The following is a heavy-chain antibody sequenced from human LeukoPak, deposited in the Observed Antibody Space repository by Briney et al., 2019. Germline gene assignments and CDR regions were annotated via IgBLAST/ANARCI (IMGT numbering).Heavy chain of an antibody. Sequence: GGSLRLSCAASGFTFSNAWMSWVRQAPGKGLEWVGRIKSKTDGGTTDYAATVKGRFTISRDDSKNTLYLQMNSLKTEDTAVYYCYYDSSGYYYVSDAFDIWGQGTMVTVSS. CDR2: IKSKTDGGTT. CDR3: YYDSSGYYYVSDAFDI. J-gene: IGHJ3*02. CDR1: GFTFSNAW. D-gene: IGHD3-22*01. V-gene: IGHV3-15*01.